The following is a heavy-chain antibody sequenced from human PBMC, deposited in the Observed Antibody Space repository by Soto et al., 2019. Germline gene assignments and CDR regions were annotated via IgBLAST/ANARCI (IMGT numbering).Heavy chain of an antibody. Sequence: QVQLVQSGAEVKKPGASVEVSCKASGYTFTSYAMHWVRQAPGQRPEWMGWINAGNGNTKYSQNFQGRVTITRDTSASTAYMELSSLRSEDTAVYYCAREYDSSGYFFDYWGQGTLVTVSS. CDR1: GYTFTSYA. D-gene: IGHD3-22*01. J-gene: IGHJ4*02. V-gene: IGHV1-3*01. CDR2: INAGNGNT. CDR3: AREYDSSGYFFDY.